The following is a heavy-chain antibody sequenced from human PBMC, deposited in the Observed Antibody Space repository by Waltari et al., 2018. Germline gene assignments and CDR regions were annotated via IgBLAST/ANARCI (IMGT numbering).Heavy chain of an antibody. Sequence: QVTLKESGPVLVKPTETLTLTCTVSGFSLSNARMGVSWIRQPPGKALEWLAHIFSNDEKSYSTSLKSRLTSSKDTSKSQVFLTMTNMDPVDTATYYCARICRGLEIQLWKKYYFDYWGQGTLVTVSS. CDR2: IFSNDEK. J-gene: IGHJ4*02. CDR1: GFSLSNARMG. V-gene: IGHV2-26*01. CDR3: ARICRGLEIQLWKKYYFDY. D-gene: IGHD5-18*01.